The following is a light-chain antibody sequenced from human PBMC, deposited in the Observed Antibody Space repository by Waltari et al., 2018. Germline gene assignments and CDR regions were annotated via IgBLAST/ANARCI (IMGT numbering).Light chain of an antibody. CDR1: QSISSW. CDR3: QQYNSYPYT. CDR2: KAS. Sequence: DIQMTQSPSTLSASVGSRVTITSRASQSISSWLAWYQQKPGKAPKLLIYKASSLESGFPSRFSGSGSGTEFTLTISSLQPDDFATYYCQQYNSYPYTFGQGTKLEIK. J-gene: IGKJ2*01. V-gene: IGKV1-5*03.